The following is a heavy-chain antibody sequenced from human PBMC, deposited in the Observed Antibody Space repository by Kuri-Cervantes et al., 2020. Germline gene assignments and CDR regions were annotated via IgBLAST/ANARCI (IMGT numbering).Heavy chain of an antibody. D-gene: IGHD6-19*01. CDR2: ISGSGGST. J-gene: IGHJ4*02. V-gene: IGHV3-23*01. Sequence: GESLKISCAASGFTFSSYAMSWVRQAPGKGLEWVSAISGSGGSTYYADSVKGRFTISRDNSKNTLYLRMNSLRAEDTAVYYCAKVGYSSGWAFDYWAREPWSPSPQ. CDR3: AKVGYSSGWAFDY. CDR1: GFTFSSYA.